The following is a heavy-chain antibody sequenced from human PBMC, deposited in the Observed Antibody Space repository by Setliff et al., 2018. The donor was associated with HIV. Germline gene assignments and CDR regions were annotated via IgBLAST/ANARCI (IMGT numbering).Heavy chain of an antibody. CDR2: IFYSGIT. CDR3: AGEIAPAARLPNVGGPPPPGYYHYMDV. Sequence: PSETLSLTCTVSGGSFTSRSYYWGWIRQPPGKGLEWIGSIFYSGITYYNPSLKSRVTISVDTSKNQFSLNLTSVTAADTAVYFCAGEIAPAARLPNVGGPPPPGYYHYMDVWGKGTTVTVSS. J-gene: IGHJ6*03. V-gene: IGHV4-39*07. D-gene: IGHD2-8*01. CDR1: GGSFTSRSYY.